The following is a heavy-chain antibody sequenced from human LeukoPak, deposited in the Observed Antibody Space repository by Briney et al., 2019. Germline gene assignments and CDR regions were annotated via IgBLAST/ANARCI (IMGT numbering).Heavy chain of an antibody. J-gene: IGHJ4*02. CDR2: IYYSGST. V-gene: IGHV4-61*01. CDR3: ARAQAADTEYYFDY. D-gene: IGHD6-13*01. CDR1: GGSVSSGSYY. Sequence: RPSETLSLTCTVSGGSVSSGSYYWSWIRQPPGKGLEWIGYIYYSGSTNYNPSLKSRVTISVDTSKNQFSLKLSSVTAADTAVYYCARAQAADTEYYFDYWGQGTLVTVSS.